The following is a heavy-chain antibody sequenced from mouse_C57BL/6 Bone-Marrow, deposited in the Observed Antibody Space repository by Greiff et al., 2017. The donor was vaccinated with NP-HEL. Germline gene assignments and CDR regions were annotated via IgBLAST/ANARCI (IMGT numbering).Heavy chain of an antibody. V-gene: IGHV3-1*01. CDR1: GYSITSGYD. CDR2: ISYSGST. J-gene: IGHJ2*01. CDR3: ARGNLGYYFDY. Sequence: EVQLQQSGPGMVKPSQSLSLTCTVTGYSITSGYDWHWIRHFPGNKLEWTGYISYSGSTNYNPSLKSRISITHDTSKNHFFLKLNSVTTEDTATYYCARGNLGYYFDYWGQGTTLTVSS. D-gene: IGHD4-1*01.